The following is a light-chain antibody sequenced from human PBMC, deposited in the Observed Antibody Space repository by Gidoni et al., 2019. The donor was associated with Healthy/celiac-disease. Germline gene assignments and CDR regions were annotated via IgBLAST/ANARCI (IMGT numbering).Light chain of an antibody. CDR3: KQYYSTRT. Sequence: DIVMTQPPDSLAVSLGERATVNCKSSQSVLYSFNNKNYLAWYQQKPGQPPKLLLYWASTRESGVPDRFSGSGSGTDFTLTIRSLQAEDVAVYYRKQYYSTRTFGQGTKVEIK. V-gene: IGKV4-1*01. J-gene: IGKJ1*01. CDR1: QSVLYSFNNKNY. CDR2: WAS.